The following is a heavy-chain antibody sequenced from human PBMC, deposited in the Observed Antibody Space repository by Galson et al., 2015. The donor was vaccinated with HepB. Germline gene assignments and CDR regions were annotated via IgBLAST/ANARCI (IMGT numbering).Heavy chain of an antibody. V-gene: IGHV3-30*04. Sequence: SLRLSCAASGFNFMTYSMHWVRQAPGKGLQWVAVISYSGTSQYYADSVKGRFTISRDNSKNTVYLEMNSLRAEDTALYFCAKEEAYSNSRIDSHFHHGMDVWGQGTTVTVSS. CDR2: ISYSGTSQ. CDR1: GFNFMTYS. D-gene: IGHD4-11*01. J-gene: IGHJ6*02. CDR3: AKEEAYSNSRIDSHFHHGMDV.